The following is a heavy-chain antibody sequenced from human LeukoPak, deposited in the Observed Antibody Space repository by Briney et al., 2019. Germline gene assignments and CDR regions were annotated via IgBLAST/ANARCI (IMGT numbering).Heavy chain of an antibody. CDR3: AKGLDPAIYDAFDI. V-gene: IGHV3-43*02. D-gene: IGHD5-18*01. CDR1: GFTFYDYA. CDR2: ISGDGGRT. Sequence: GGSLRLSCAASGFTFYDYAMHWGRQAPGKGVERVSLISGDGGRTYYADSVKGGFTISREKSKKSLYLQKKSLRKKETALYYCAKGLDPAIYDAFDIWGQGTMVTVSS. J-gene: IGHJ3*02.